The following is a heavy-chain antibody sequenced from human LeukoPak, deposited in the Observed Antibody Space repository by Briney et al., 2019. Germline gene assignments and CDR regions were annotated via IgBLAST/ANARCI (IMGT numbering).Heavy chain of an antibody. CDR3: ARYCSGGSCYSLYAFDI. Sequence: SETLSLTCAVSGGSICSSNWWSWVRQPPGKGLEWIGEIYHSGSTNYNPSLKSRVTISVDKSKNQFSLKLSSVTAADTAVYYCARYCSGGSCYSLYAFDIWGQGTMVTVSS. CDR2: IYHSGST. D-gene: IGHD2-15*01. CDR1: GGSICSSNW. J-gene: IGHJ3*02. V-gene: IGHV4-4*02.